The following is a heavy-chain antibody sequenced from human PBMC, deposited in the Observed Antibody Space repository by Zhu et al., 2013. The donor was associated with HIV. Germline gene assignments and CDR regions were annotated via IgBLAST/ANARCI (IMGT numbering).Heavy chain of an antibody. CDR3: VRRSSWYFDL. CDR1: GYKFTSYD. CDR2: VNPKSGNT. V-gene: IGHV1-8*01. Sequence: QVQLAQSGAEVRKPGASVRVPCKPSGYKFTSYDINWVRQATGQGLEWMGWVNPKSGNTGLAQKFRGRVTMTRNISNTTAYMELSSLRFEDTAVYWCVRRSSWYFDLWGRGTLVTVSS. J-gene: IGHJ2*01. D-gene: IGHD1-26*01.